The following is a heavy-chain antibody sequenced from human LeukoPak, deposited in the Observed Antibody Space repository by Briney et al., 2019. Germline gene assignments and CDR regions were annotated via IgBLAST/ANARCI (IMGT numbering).Heavy chain of an antibody. J-gene: IGHJ4*02. D-gene: IGHD4-11*01. Sequence: SETLSLTCTVSGGSLSSGSYYWGWIRQPPGKGLEWIGSIYHSGSTYYNPSLKSRVTISVDTSKNQFSLKLSSVTAADTAVYYCARNAVTNPDYWGQGTLVTVSS. V-gene: IGHV4-39*07. CDR3: ARNAVTNPDY. CDR1: GGSLSSGSYY. CDR2: IYHSGST.